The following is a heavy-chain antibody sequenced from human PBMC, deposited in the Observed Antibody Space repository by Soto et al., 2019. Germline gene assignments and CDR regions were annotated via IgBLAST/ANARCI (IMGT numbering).Heavy chain of an antibody. CDR2: ISSSRSTI. CDR3: AKGRHYYDSSGYSHFDY. D-gene: IGHD3-22*01. CDR1: GFTFSSYS. Sequence: PGGSLRLSCAASGFTFSSYSMNWVRQAPGKGLEWVSYISSSRSTIYYADSVKGRFTISRDNAKNSLYLQMNSLRAEDTAVYYCAKGRHYYDSSGYSHFDYWGQGTLVTVSS. J-gene: IGHJ4*02. V-gene: IGHV3-48*01.